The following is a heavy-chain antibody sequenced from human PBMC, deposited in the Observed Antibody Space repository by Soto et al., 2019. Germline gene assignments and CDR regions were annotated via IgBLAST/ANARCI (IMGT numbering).Heavy chain of an antibody. V-gene: IGHV2-70*11. CDR2: FDWDDDK. CDR1: GFSLSTSGMC. CDR3: ARIYRPHYYGSGSYYIDY. Sequence: SGPTLVNPTQTLTLTCTFSGFSLSTSGMCVSWIRQPPGKALVWLACFDWDDDKYYSTSLKTRLTISKDTSKNHVVLTMTNMDPVDTATYYCARIYRPHYYGSGSYYIDYWGQGTLVTVSS. J-gene: IGHJ4*02. D-gene: IGHD3-10*01.